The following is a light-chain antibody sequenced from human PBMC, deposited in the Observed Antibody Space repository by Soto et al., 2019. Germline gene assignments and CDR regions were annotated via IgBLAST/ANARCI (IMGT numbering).Light chain of an antibody. CDR3: LSYDSSLSGSL. V-gene: IGLV1-40*01. CDR1: SSNIGAGYD. J-gene: IGLJ2*01. Sequence: QSVLTQPPSVSGAPGQRISISCTGSSSNIGAGYDVFWYQQFPGTAPKLLIHGDSIRPSGVPDRFSGSRSGTSASLAITRLQAEGEADYYCLSYDSSLSGSLFGGGTKVTVL. CDR2: GDS.